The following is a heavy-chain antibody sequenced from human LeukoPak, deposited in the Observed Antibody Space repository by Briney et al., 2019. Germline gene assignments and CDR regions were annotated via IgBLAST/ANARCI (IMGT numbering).Heavy chain of an antibody. CDR1: GYTLTELS. J-gene: IGHJ4*02. V-gene: IGHV1-24*01. Sequence: ASVKVSCKVSGYTLTELSMHWVRQAPGKGLEWMGGFDPEDGETIYAQKFQGRVTMTEDTSTDTAYMELSSLRSGDTAVYYCATERASSKFWSGYWPPGYWGQGTLVTVSS. CDR3: ATERASSKFWSGYWPPGY. D-gene: IGHD3-3*01. CDR2: FDPEDGET.